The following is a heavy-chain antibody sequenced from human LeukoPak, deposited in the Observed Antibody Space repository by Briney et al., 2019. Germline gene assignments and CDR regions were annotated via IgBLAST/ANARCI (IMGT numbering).Heavy chain of an antibody. J-gene: IGHJ4*02. D-gene: IGHD2-2*02. CDR2: IYSGGST. V-gene: IGHV3-66*01. CDR1: GFTVSSNY. CDR3: ARDNTETQGFDY. Sequence: GGSLSLSCAASGFTVSSNYMSWVRQAPGKGLEWVSVIYSGGSTYYADSVKGRFTISRDNSKNTLYLQMNGLRAEDTAVYYCARDNTETQGFDYWGQGTLVTVSS.